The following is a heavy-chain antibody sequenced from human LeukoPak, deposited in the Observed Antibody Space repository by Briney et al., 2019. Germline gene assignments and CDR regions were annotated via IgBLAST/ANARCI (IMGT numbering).Heavy chain of an antibody. Sequence: GGSLRLSCAASGFTFSSYAMTWVRQAPGTGLEWVSGISGSGHTTYYADSVKGRFTISRDNFKNTLYLQMNSLRADDTAVYYCARDTYDSSGYYCYWGQGTLVSVSS. CDR2: ISGSGHTT. CDR1: GFTFSSYA. D-gene: IGHD3-22*01. CDR3: ARDTYDSSGYYCY. J-gene: IGHJ4*02. V-gene: IGHV3-23*01.